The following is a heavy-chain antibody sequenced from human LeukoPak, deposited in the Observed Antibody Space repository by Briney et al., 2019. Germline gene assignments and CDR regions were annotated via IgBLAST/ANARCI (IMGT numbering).Heavy chain of an antibody. CDR1: GFIFSAYW. CDR3: ARDFGDYGLDY. CDR2: INEDGGEE. J-gene: IGHJ4*02. Sequence: GGSLRLSCVGSGFIFSAYWMAWVRQAPGKGPEWVANINEDGGEERYVDSVRGRFTISRDNTKNSLYLQMNSLRAEDTAVYYCARDFGDYGLDYWGQGTLVTVSS. V-gene: IGHV3-7*03. D-gene: IGHD3-10*01.